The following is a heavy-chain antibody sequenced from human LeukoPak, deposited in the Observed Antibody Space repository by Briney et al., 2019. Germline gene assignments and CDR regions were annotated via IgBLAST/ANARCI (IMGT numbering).Heavy chain of an antibody. V-gene: IGHV3-7*04. D-gene: IGHD3-16*01. CDR2: IKHDGSEK. Sequence: PGGSLRLSCAASGFTFSSYGMHWVRQAPGKGLEWVANIKHDGSEKYYVDSVKGRFTISRDNAKSSLYMQMNSLRAEDTAFYYCARGEGGNFDYWGQGTLVTVSS. J-gene: IGHJ4*02. CDR1: GFTFSSYG. CDR3: ARGEGGNFDY.